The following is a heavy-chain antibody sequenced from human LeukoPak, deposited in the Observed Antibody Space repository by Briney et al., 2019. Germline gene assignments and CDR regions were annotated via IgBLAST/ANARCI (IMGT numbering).Heavy chain of an antibody. Sequence: PSETLSLTCVVSGNFISSTSWWGWIRQPPGKGLEWIGYVHYGGNTHYNPSLKSRVTMSVDTSKRHFSLKLSSVTAVDTALYYCARYDSTWGYFDYWGQGMSVTVSS. J-gene: IGHJ4*02. V-gene: IGHV4-28*01. CDR1: GNFISSTSW. CDR2: VHYGGNT. D-gene: IGHD6-13*01. CDR3: ARYDSTWGYFDY.